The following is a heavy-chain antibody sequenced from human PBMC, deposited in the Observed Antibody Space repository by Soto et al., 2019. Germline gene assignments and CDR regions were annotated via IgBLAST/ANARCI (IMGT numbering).Heavy chain of an antibody. J-gene: IGHJ4*02. CDR3: ARISSASSGCLPDF. D-gene: IGHD6-19*01. CDR1: GYTFTSNS. V-gene: IGHV1-18*04. Sequence: GASVKVCCKAAGYTFTSNSIGRVRQAPGQGLEWMGWINVYNGNTKYAQQLQGRVTLTTDTSTSTAYMDLRSLRSDDTAVYYCARISSASSGCLPDFWGQGTLAPGYS. CDR2: INVYNGNT.